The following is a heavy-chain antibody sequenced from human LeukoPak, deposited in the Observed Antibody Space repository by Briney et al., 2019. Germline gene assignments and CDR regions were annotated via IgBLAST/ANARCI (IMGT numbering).Heavy chain of an antibody. Sequence: GGSLRLSCAVSGFTYTDYWMNWVRQAPGKGLEWVASIRQDGGEKSYVDSVKGRFTISRDNTKSSLYLQINSLRAEDTAVYYCARDGTAAGLYFDLXXQGXLVTVS. CDR1: GFTYTDYW. J-gene: IGHJ4*01. D-gene: IGHD6-13*01. CDR3: ARDGTAAGLYFDL. V-gene: IGHV3-7*01. CDR2: IRQDGGEK.